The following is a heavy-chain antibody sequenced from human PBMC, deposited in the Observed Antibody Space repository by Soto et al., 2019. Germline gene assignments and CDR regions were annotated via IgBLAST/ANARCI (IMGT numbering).Heavy chain of an antibody. CDR2: INHSGST. J-gene: IGHJ3*02. V-gene: IGHV4-34*01. Sequence: SETLSLTCAVYGGSFSGYYWSWIRQPPGKGLEWIGEINHSGSTNYNPSLKSRVTISVDTSKNQFSLKLSSVTAADTAVYYCASLPYYDFWTRFAFDIWGQGTMVTVSS. D-gene: IGHD3-3*01. CDR3: ASLPYYDFWTRFAFDI. CDR1: GGSFSGYY.